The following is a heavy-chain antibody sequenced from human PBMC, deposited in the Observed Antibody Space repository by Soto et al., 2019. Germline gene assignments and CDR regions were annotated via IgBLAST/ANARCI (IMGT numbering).Heavy chain of an antibody. Sequence: NPSETLSLTCTVSGDSTINSYWSWIRQAPGKGPEWLGYLSYNGGTNHNPSLQGRATMSVDTSQNRFSLNLNSVTAADTAVYYCASSPFNVATIFHYFDYWGQGTLVTVSS. V-gene: IGHV4-59*01. CDR3: ASSPFNVATIFHYFDY. CDR1: GDSTINSY. J-gene: IGHJ4*02. D-gene: IGHD5-12*01. CDR2: LSYNGGT.